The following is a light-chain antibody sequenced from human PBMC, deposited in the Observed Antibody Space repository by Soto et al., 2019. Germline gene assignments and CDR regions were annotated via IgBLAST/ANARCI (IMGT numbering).Light chain of an antibody. Sequence: QSVVTQPPSASGTPGQRVTISCSGSSSNIGSNTVNWYQHLPGAAPKLLIFSNIQRPSGVPDRFSGSKSGTSASLAISGLHSEDEADYYCAAWDDSLNGPVFGGGTKLTVL. CDR2: SNI. J-gene: IGLJ3*02. CDR3: AAWDDSLNGPV. V-gene: IGLV1-44*01. CDR1: SSNIGSNT.